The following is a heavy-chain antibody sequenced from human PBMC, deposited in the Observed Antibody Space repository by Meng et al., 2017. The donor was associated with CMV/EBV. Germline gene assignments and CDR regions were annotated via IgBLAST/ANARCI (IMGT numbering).Heavy chain of an antibody. CDR3: ARGSVRSWANFDY. J-gene: IGHJ4*02. CDR2: INHSGST. CDR1: GGSFSGYY. V-gene: IGHV4-34*01. Sequence: SETLSLTCAVYGGSFSGYYWSWIRQPPGKGLEWIGEINHSGSTNYNPSLKSRVTISVDTSKNQFSLKLSSVTAADTAVYYCARGSVRSWANFDYWGQGTLVTV. D-gene: IGHD6-13*01.